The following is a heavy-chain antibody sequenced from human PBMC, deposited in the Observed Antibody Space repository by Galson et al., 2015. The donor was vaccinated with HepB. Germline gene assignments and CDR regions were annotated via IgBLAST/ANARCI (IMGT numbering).Heavy chain of an antibody. D-gene: IGHD2-2*02. CDR2: IIPIFGTA. CDR1: GGTFSSYA. Sequence: SVKVSCKASGGTFSSYAISWVRQAPGQGLEWMGGIIPIFGTANYAQKFQGRVTITADESTSTAYMELSSLRSEDTAVYYCARDTLKYTTWFDPWGQGTLVTVSS. J-gene: IGHJ5*02. V-gene: IGHV1-69*13. CDR3: ARDTLKYTTWFDP.